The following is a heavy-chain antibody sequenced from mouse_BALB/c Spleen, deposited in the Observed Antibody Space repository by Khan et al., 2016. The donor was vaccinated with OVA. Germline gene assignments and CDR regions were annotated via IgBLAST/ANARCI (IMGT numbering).Heavy chain of an antibody. CDR1: GYMFTSYW. J-gene: IGHJ3*01. D-gene: IGHD1-1*02. Sequence: VQLQESGAELANPGASVKMSCKASGYMFTSYWMHWVKQRPGQGLEWIGYINPSTGYTEYNQKFKDKATLTTDKSSSTVYMQLSSLTSEDSAVYYCTRRGLVGIFVYWGQGTLVTVSA. CDR3: TRRGLVGIFVY. CDR2: INPSTGYT. V-gene: IGHV1-7*01.